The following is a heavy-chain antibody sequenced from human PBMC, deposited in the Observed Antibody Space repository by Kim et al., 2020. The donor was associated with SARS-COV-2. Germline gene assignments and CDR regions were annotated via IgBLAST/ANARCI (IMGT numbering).Heavy chain of an antibody. Sequence: GGSLRLSCAASGFTFTSYWMNWVRQAPGKGLEWVANIKPDGSAKYYVDSLRGRFTISRDNAKNSLYLQMNSLRAEDTAVYYCASAFQGNYYWGQGTLVTVTS. J-gene: IGHJ4*02. D-gene: IGHD3-3*02. V-gene: IGHV3-7*03. CDR1: GFTFTSYW. CDR2: IKPDGSAK. CDR3: ASAFQGNYY.